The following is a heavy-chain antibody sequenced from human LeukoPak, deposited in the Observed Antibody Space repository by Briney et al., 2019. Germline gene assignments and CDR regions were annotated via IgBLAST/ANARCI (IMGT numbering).Heavy chain of an antibody. CDR3: ARRRTAVVVPAAMRGVGRWFDP. Sequence: SETLSLTCAVYGGSFSGYYWSWIRQPPGKGLEWIGEINHSGSTNYNPSLKSRITISVDTSKNQFSLKLRSVTAADTAVYYCARRRTAVVVPAAMRGVGRWFDPWGQGTLVTVSS. V-gene: IGHV4-34*01. D-gene: IGHD2-2*01. J-gene: IGHJ5*02. CDR2: INHSGST. CDR1: GGSFSGYY.